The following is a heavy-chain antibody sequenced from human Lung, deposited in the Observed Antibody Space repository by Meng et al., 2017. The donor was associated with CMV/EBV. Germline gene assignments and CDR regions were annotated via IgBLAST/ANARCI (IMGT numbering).Heavy chain of an antibody. Sequence: AAGFTFSNYGRHWVRRAPGKGLEWLAVISNDGGNKHYADSVKGRFTISRDNSKNTLNLQMNSLRPEDTSVYYCAKDLKAYGDYYFDYWGQGILVTVSS. CDR1: GFTFSNYG. CDR3: AKDLKAYGDYYFDY. V-gene: IGHV3-30*18. CDR2: ISNDGGNK. J-gene: IGHJ4*02. D-gene: IGHD4-17*01.